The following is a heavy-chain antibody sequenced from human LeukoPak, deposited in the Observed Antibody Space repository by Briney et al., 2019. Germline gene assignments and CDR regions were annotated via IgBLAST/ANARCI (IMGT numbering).Heavy chain of an antibody. J-gene: IGHJ6*04. CDR2: VDPEDGET. CDR3: AIGPSLILV. CDR1: VYTFTDYY. V-gene: IGHV1-69-2*01. D-gene: IGHD3-16*01. Sequence: ASVKVSCKVSVYTFTDYYMHWVQQAPGKGLEWMGLVDPEDGETIYAEKFQGRVTITADTSTDTAYMELSSLRSEDTAVYYCAIGPSLILVWGKGTTVTVSS.